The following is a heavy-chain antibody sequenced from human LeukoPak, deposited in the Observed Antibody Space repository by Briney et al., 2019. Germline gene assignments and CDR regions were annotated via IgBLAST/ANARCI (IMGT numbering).Heavy chain of an antibody. Sequence: QPGGSLRPSCVASDFTLSNFGMHWVRQAPGKGLEWLSFIRYDGSNNYHADSVKGRFSISRDNSKNTLHLQMNTLRPDDTAVYYCARTAVAGTLRWFDLWGQGTLVIVSS. CDR3: ARTAVAGTLRWFDL. CDR2: IRYDGSNN. CDR1: DFTLSNFG. J-gene: IGHJ5*02. D-gene: IGHD6-19*01. V-gene: IGHV3-30*02.